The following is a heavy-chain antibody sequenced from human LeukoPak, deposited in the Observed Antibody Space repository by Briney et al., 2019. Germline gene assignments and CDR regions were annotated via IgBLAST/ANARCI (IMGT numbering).Heavy chain of an antibody. V-gene: IGHV3-15*01. D-gene: IGHD3-10*01. CDR3: TPASKMVFAYFDY. J-gene: IGHJ4*02. Sequence: GGSLRLSCAASGFTFSSYSMSWVRQAPGKGLEWVGRIKSKTDGGTTDCAAPVKGRFTISRDDSKNTLYLQMNSLKTEDTAVYYCTPASKMVFAYFDYWGQGTLVTVSS. CDR1: GFTFSSYS. CDR2: IKSKTDGGTT.